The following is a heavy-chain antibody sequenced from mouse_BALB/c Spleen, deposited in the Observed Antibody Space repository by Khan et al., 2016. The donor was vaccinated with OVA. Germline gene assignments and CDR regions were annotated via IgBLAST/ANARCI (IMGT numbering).Heavy chain of an antibody. CDR3: ARVNGYYYPRDF. CDR1: GYSFTGYN. V-gene: IGHV1-39*01. Sequence: VQLKQSGPELEKPGTSVKISCKASGYSFTGYNMNWVKQSNGKNLEWIGNIDPYYGTTSYNQTFKGKATLTVDTSSSTAYMQLKSLTSDDSAIYYCARVNGYYYPRDFWGQGTSVTVSS. CDR2: IDPYYGTT. J-gene: IGHJ4*01. D-gene: IGHD1-1*01.